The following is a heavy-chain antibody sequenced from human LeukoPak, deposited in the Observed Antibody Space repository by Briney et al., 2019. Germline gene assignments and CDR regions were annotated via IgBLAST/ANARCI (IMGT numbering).Heavy chain of an antibody. CDR3: ARRIITMIGTDRGFDY. CDR2: INHSGST. D-gene: IGHD3-22*01. J-gene: IGHJ4*02. Sequence: SETLSLTCAVYGGSFSGYYWSWIRQPPGKGLEWLGEINHSGSTNYNPSLRSRVTIAVDTSKNQFSLKLCSVAAADTAVYYCARRIITMIGTDRGFDYWGQGTLVTVSS. V-gene: IGHV4-34*01. CDR1: GGSFSGYY.